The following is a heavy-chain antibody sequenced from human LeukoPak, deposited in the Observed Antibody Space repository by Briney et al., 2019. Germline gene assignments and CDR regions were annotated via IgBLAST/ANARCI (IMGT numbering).Heavy chain of an antibody. V-gene: IGHV4-4*07. CDR1: GGSISSYH. J-gene: IGHJ4*02. CDR2: IYTSGST. CDR3: ARERMDYYDSSGYLDY. Sequence: SETLSLTCTVSGGSISSYHWSWIRQPAGKGLEWIGRIYTSGSTNYNPSLKSRVTMSVDTSKNQFSLKLSSVTAADTAVYYCARERMDYYDSSGYLDYWGQGTLVTVSS. D-gene: IGHD3-22*01.